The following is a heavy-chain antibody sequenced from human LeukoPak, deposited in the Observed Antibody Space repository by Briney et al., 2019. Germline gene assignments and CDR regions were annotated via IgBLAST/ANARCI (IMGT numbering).Heavy chain of an antibody. CDR3: ASIKGYYYGMDV. J-gene: IGHJ6*02. Sequence: GGSLRLSCAASGFTVSDNYMSWVRQAPGKGLEWVSVIYSGGSTYYADSVKGRFTISRDTSNNTLYLQMNSLRAEDTAVYYCASIKGYYYGMDVWGQGTTVTVSS. CDR1: GFTVSDNY. CDR2: IYSGGST. V-gene: IGHV3-53*01.